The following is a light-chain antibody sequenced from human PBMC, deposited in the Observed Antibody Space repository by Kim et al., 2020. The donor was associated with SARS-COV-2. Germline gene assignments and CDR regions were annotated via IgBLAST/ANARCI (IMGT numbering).Light chain of an antibody. CDR2: YDS. V-gene: IGLV3-21*04. Sequence: PGQTARITCGGDNIGSKSVHWYQQRPGQAPVVVMYYDSDRPSGIPERLSGSNSGNTATLTISRVEAGDEADYYCQVWDTSSDHSVFGGGTQLTVL. CDR3: QVWDTSSDHSV. CDR1: NIGSKS. J-gene: IGLJ3*02.